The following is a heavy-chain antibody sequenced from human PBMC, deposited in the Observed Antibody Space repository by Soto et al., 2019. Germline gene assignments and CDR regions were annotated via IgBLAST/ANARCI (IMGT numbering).Heavy chain of an antibody. V-gene: IGHV4-34*01. Sequence: SETLSLTCAVYGGSFSGYYWSWIRQPPGKGLGWIGEINHSGSTNYNPSLKSRVTISVDTSKNQFSLKLSSVTAADTAVYYCARSSSSSYTLEDWGQGTLVTVSS. CDR3: ARSSSSSYTLED. CDR2: INHSGST. D-gene: IGHD3-16*02. CDR1: GGSFSGYY. J-gene: IGHJ4*02.